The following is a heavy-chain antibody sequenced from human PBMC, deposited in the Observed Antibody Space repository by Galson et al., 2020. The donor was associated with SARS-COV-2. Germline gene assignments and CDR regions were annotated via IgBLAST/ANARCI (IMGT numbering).Heavy chain of an antibody. CDR3: ARGGEWELPYYFDY. CDR1: GFTFSNYV. J-gene: IGHJ4*02. Sequence: GGSLRLSCAASGFTFSNYVMHWVRQAPGKGPEWVAVISSDGSNSFYADSLKGRFTISRDTSTGTLYLQMNSLRAEDTAVYYCARGGEWELPYYFDYWGQGTLVTVSS. V-gene: IGHV3-30*04. CDR2: ISSDGSNS. D-gene: IGHD1-26*01.